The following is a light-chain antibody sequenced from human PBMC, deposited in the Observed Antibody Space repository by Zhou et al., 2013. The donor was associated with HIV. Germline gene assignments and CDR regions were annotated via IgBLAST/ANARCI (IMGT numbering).Light chain of an antibody. J-gene: IGKJ1*01. CDR3: QHYGXSPKT. Sequence: EIVMTQSPATLSVSPGERATLSCRASQSVSSNLAWYQQKPGQAPRLLIYGASTRATGIPARFSGSGSGTEFTLTISSMQSEDSAVYYCQHYGXSPKTFGQRDQ. CDR2: GAS. CDR1: QSVSSN. V-gene: IGKV3-15*01.